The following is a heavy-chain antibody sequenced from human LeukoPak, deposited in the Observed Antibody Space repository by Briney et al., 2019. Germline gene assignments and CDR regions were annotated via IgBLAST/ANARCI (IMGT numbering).Heavy chain of an antibody. D-gene: IGHD6-19*01. V-gene: IGHV4-38-2*02. CDR3: ARGDSRWLALDY. CDR2: IYHSGST. J-gene: IGHJ4*02. CDR1: GYSISSGYY. Sequence: SETLSLTCTVSGYSISSGYYWGWIRQPPGKGLEWIGSIYHSGSTYYNPSLKSRVTISVDTSKNQFSLKLSSVTAADTAVYYCARGDSRWLALDYWGQGTLVTVSS.